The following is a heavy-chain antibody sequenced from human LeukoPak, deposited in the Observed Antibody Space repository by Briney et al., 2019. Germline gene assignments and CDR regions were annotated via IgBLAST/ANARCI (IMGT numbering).Heavy chain of an antibody. CDR1: GDSISSYS. CDR2: IHTSGST. Sequence: SETLSLTCTVSGDSISSYSWSWIRQPPGKGLEWIGYIHTSGSTNYNPSLKSRVTILVDTSNNQFSLKLSSVTAADTAGYYCARRRMLGVSGGCCGFDPWGQGTLVNVSS. CDR3: ARRRMLGVSGGCCGFDP. V-gene: IGHV4-4*09. D-gene: IGHD3-16*01. J-gene: IGHJ5*02.